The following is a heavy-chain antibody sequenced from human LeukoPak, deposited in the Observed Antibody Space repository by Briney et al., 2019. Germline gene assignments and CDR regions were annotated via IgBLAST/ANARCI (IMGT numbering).Heavy chain of an antibody. V-gene: IGHV3-9*03. D-gene: IGHD4-17*01. CDR1: GFTFDDYA. J-gene: IGHJ4*02. Sequence: GGSLRLSCAASGFTFDDYAMHWVRQAPGKGLEWVSGISWNSGNIGYADSVKGRFTLSRDNAKNSLYLQMNSLRAEDMALYYCARGHDYGDSFFDYWGQGTLVTVSS. CDR3: ARGHDYGDSFFDY. CDR2: ISWNSGNI.